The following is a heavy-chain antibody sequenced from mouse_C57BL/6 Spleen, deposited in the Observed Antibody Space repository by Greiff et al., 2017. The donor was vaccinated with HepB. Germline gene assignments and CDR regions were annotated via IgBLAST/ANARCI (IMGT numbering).Heavy chain of an antibody. CDR3: ARGSYDYDSYYAMDY. CDR1: GFTFSDYG. D-gene: IGHD2-4*01. CDR2: ISSGSSTI. Sequence: EVKLMESGGGLVKPGGSLKLSCAASGFTFSDYGMHWVRQAPEKGLEWVAYISSGSSTIYYADTVKGRFTISRDNAKNTLFLQMTSLRSEDTAMYYCARGSYDYDSYYAMDYWGQGTSVTVSS. J-gene: IGHJ4*01. V-gene: IGHV5-17*01.